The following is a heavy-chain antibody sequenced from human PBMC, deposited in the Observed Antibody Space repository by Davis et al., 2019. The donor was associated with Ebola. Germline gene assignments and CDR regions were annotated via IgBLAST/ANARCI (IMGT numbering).Heavy chain of an antibody. V-gene: IGHV3-33*01. D-gene: IGHD3-3*01. CDR1: GFTFSNYG. CDR3: ARERTIFGVVNWFDP. J-gene: IGHJ5*02. Sequence: PGGSLRLSCAASGFTFSNYGIHWVRQAPGKGLEWVSLVWYDGRNKYYADSVKGRFTISRDNAKNSLYLQMNSLRAEDTAVYYCARERTIFGVVNWFDPWGQGTLVTVSS. CDR2: VWYDGRNK.